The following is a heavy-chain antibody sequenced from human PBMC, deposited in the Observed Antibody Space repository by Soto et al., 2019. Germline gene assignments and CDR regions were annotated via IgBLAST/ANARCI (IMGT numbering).Heavy chain of an antibody. Sequence: EVQLVESGGGLVQPGRSLRLSCAASGFTFDDYAMHWVRQAPGKGLEWVSGISWNSGSIGYADSVKGRFTISRDNAKNSPYLQMNRLRAEDTALYYCAKDRVMTKYYYYGMDVWGQGTTVTGSS. J-gene: IGHJ6*02. CDR1: GFTFDDYA. CDR2: ISWNSGSI. CDR3: AKDRVMTKYYYYGMDV. V-gene: IGHV3-9*01.